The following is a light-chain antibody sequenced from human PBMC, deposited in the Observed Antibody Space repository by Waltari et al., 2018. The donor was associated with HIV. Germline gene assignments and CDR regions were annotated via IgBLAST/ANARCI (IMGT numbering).Light chain of an antibody. J-gene: IGKJ2*01. CDR2: GAS. V-gene: IGKV3-20*01. CDR1: QSVSSGY. Sequence: DIVLTQSPGTLSLSPGERATLSCRASQSVSSGYLAWYQQKPGQAPRLLIYGASSRATGIPDRFSGSGSGTDFTLTISRLEPEDFAVYSCQQYGSSHYTFGQGTKLEIK. CDR3: QQYGSSHYT.